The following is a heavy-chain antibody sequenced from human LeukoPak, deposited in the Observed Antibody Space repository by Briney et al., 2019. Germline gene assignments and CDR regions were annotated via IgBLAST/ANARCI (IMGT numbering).Heavy chain of an antibody. Sequence: GGSLRLSCAASGFTFSNVWMNWVRQAPGKGLEWVGRIRSKTHGETIDYAAPVRGRFTISRDDSKNTLYLQLNSLKTEDTAVYYCATEVIIAVTGNDYWGQGSPVTVSS. J-gene: IGHJ4*02. CDR3: ATEVIIAVTGNDY. CDR2: IRSKTHGETI. CDR1: GFTFSNVW. V-gene: IGHV3-15*07. D-gene: IGHD6-19*01.